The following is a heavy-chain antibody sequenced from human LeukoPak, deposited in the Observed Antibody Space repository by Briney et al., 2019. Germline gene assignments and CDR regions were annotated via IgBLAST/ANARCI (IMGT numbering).Heavy chain of an antibody. CDR3: ARDAGYYGSGSSSHFDY. Sequence: SETLSLTCTVSGGSISSYYWSWIRQPPGKGLEWIGYIYYSGSTNYNPSLKSRVTISVDTSKNQFSLKLSSVTAADTAVYYCARDAGYYGSGSSSHFDYWGQGTLVTVSS. CDR2: IYYSGST. D-gene: IGHD3-10*01. J-gene: IGHJ4*02. CDR1: GGSISSYY. V-gene: IGHV4-59*01.